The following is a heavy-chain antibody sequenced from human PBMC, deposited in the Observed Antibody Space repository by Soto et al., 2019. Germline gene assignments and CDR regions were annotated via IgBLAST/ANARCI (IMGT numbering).Heavy chain of an antibody. J-gene: IGHJ5*02. V-gene: IGHV4-59*01. CDR2: IYYSGST. Sequence: QVQLQESGPGLVKPSETLSLTCTVSGGSISSYYWSWIRQPPGKGLEWIGYIYYSGSTNYNPSLKSRVTISVDTSKNQFSLELSSVTAADTAVYYCARAILRLYNWFDPCGHGTLVTVSS. D-gene: IGHD4-17*01. CDR3: ARAILRLYNWFDP. CDR1: GGSISSYY.